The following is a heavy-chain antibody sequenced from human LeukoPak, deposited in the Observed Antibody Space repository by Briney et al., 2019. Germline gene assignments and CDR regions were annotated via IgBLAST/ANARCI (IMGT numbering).Heavy chain of an antibody. J-gene: IGHJ4*02. V-gene: IGHV4-31*11. D-gene: IGHD4-17*01. CDR3: ARVDYGDYRFDY. CDR1: GGSISSGGYS. Sequence: SQTLSLTCAVSGGSISSGGYSWSWIRQPPGKGLEWIGYIYYSGSTYYNPSLKSRVTISVDTSKNQFSLKLSSVTAADTAVYYCARVDYGDYRFDYWGQGTLVTVSS. CDR2: IYYSGST.